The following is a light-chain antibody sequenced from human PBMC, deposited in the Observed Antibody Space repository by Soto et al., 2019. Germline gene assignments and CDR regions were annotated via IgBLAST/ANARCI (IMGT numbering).Light chain of an antibody. J-gene: IGKJ4*01. Sequence: EKVMTQSPATLSVSPGERATLSCRASQNVKTRLAWYQQKPGQAPRLLIFDAFTRATGIPARFSGSASGTDFTLTISSLQSEDSAVYYCQQYGEWPLTFGGGTKMDIK. V-gene: IGKV3-15*01. CDR3: QQYGEWPLT. CDR2: DAF. CDR1: QNVKTR.